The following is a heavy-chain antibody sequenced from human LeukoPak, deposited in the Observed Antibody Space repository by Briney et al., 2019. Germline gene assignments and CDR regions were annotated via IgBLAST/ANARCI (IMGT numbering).Heavy chain of an antibody. CDR3: ATAYYYECSGYYPLGY. Sequence: ASVKVSCKASGYTLTGLSMNWVRQAPGKGLEWMGGFVPEDGETIYAQKFQGRVTMTADTSTNTAYMELSSLRSEDTAVYYCATAYYYECSGYYPLGYWGQGTLVTVSS. CDR2: FVPEDGET. V-gene: IGHV1-24*01. D-gene: IGHD3-22*01. CDR1: GYTLTGLS. J-gene: IGHJ4*02.